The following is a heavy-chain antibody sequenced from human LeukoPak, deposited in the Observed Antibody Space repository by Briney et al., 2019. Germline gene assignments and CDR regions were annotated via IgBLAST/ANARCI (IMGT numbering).Heavy chain of an antibody. J-gene: IGHJ4*02. CDR1: DGSISSYY. V-gene: IGHV4-4*07. CDR3: AREGIIGNRKLLPDY. CDR2: ISTSGST. D-gene: IGHD1-14*01. Sequence: PSETLSLTCTVSDGSISSYYWSWIRQPAGKGLEWIGRISTSGSTNYNPSLKSRVTMSVDTSKNQFSLKLSSVTAADTAVYYCAREGIIGNRKLLPDYWGQGTLVTVSS.